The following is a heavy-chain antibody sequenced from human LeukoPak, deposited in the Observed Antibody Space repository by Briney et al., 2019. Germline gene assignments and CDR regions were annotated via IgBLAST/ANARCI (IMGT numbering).Heavy chain of an antibody. D-gene: IGHD1-14*01. CDR1: GGSISSGSYY. V-gene: IGHV4-61*02. Sequence: SETLSLTCTVSGGSISSGSYYWSWIRQPAGKGLEWIGRIYTSGSTNYNPSLKSRVTISVDTSKNQFSLKLSSVTAADTAVYYCARRPNRYTGYYYYMDVWGKGTTVTISS. CDR2: IYTSGST. CDR3: ARRPNRYTGYYYYMDV. J-gene: IGHJ6*03.